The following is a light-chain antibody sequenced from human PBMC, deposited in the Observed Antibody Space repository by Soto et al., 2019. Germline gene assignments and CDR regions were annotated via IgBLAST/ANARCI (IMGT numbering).Light chain of an antibody. CDR2: DVT. CDR3: MCYAGGNNWV. V-gene: IGLV2-8*01. CDR1: SSDVGSYNL. Sequence: QSALTQPASVSGSPGQSITISCTGTSSDVGSYNLVSWYQQYPGKAPKLMIYDVTKRPSGVPDRFSGSKSANTASLTVSGLQAEDEADYYCMCYAGGNNWVFGGGTKLTVL. J-gene: IGLJ3*02.